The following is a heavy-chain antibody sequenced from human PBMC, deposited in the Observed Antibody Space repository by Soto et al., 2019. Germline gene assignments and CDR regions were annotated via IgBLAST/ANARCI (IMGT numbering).Heavy chain of an antibody. CDR2: IHHSGST. D-gene: IGHD1-26*01. J-gene: IGHJ4*02. CDR3: ARSFVSYAIDQ. Sequence: QMHLQELGPGLVKPSETLSLTCAVSSDSINNKEWWSWVRQPPGKGLEWIGEIHHSGSTNNNPSLKSRVTMSVDKSKNQLSLKLSSVTAADTAVYYCARSFVSYAIDQWGQGTLVTVSS. CDR1: SDSINNKEW. V-gene: IGHV4-4*02.